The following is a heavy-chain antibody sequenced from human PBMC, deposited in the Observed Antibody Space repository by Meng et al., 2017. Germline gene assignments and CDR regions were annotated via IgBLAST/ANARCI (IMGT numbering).Heavy chain of an antibody. CDR3: ARGVNYYGSGSLNWFDP. J-gene: IGHJ5*02. Sequence: GSLRLSCAVYGGSFSGYYWGWIRQPPGKGLEWIGSIYYSGSTYYNPSLKSRVTISVDTSKNQFSLKLSSVTAADTAVYYCARGVNYYGSGSLNWFDPWGQGTLVTVSS. CDR2: IYYSGST. V-gene: IGHV4-34*01. D-gene: IGHD3-10*01. CDR1: GGSFSGYY.